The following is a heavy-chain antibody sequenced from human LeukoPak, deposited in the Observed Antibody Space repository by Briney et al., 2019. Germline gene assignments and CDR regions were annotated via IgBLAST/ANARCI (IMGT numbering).Heavy chain of an antibody. D-gene: IGHD2-2*01. V-gene: IGHV3-53*01. Sequence: GSLRLSCVASGFTVSSNHMNWVRQAPGKGLEWVSIIYSGGTTYYADSVKGRFTISRDNSQNTLYLQMNSLRAEDTAVYYCARDSSSHYYFDYWGQGTLVTVPS. J-gene: IGHJ4*02. CDR3: ARDSSSHYYFDY. CDR2: IYSGGTT. CDR1: GFTVSSNH.